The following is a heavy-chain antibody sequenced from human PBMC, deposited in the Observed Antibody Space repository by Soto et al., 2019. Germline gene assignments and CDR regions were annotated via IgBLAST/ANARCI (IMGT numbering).Heavy chain of an antibody. CDR1: GYSFTSYW. CDR3: AKEVLGYWTNGVCTGFNGMDV. D-gene: IGHD2-8*01. Sequence: GESLKITSKASGYSFTSYWISWVRQMPGKGLEWMGRIDPSDSYTNYSPSFQGHVTISADKSISTAYLQWSSLKASDTAMYYCAKEVLGYWTNGVCTGFNGMDVWGQVTTVTVS. CDR2: IDPSDSYT. V-gene: IGHV5-10-1*01. J-gene: IGHJ6*02.